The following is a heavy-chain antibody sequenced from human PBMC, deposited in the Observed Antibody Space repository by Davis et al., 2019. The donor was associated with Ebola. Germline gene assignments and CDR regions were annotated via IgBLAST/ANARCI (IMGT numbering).Heavy chain of an antibody. CDR2: IWYDGSNK. V-gene: IGHV3-33*01. J-gene: IGHJ6*02. CDR3: ARDRRYSSSWYGSDYYYGMDV. Sequence: GGSLRLSCAASGFTFSSYGMHWVRQAPGKGLEWVAVIWYDGSNKYYADSVKGRFTISRDNSKNTLYLQMNSLRAEDTAVYYCARDRRYSSSWYGSDYYYGMDVWGQGTTVTVSS. CDR1: GFTFSSYG. D-gene: IGHD6-13*01.